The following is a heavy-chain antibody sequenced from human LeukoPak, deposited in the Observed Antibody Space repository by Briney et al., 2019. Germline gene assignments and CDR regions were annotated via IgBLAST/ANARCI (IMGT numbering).Heavy chain of an antibody. CDR3: ARVGVQGSSSLSFDL. D-gene: IGHD6-6*01. V-gene: IGHV4-59*01. J-gene: IGHJ2*01. Sequence: ASETLSLTCTVSGGSISSYYWSWIRQPPGKGLEWIGYIYYSGSTNYNPSLKSRVTISVDTSKNQFSLKLSSVTAADTAGYYCARVGVQGSSSLSFDLWGRGTLVTVSS. CDR1: GGSISSYY. CDR2: IYYSGST.